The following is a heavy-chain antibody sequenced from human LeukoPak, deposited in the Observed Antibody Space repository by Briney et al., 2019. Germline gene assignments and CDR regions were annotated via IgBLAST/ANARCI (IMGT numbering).Heavy chain of an antibody. CDR1: GGTFSSYA. Sequence: ASVKVSCKASGGTFSSYAISWVRQAPGQGLEWMGGIIPIFGTAHYAQKFQGRVTITADESTSTAYMELSSLRSEDTAVYYCARANIDGAVAGRTEYYYYYMDVWGKGTTVTISS. V-gene: IGHV1-69*13. J-gene: IGHJ6*03. CDR3: ARANIDGAVAGRTEYYYYYMDV. CDR2: IIPIFGTA. D-gene: IGHD6-19*01.